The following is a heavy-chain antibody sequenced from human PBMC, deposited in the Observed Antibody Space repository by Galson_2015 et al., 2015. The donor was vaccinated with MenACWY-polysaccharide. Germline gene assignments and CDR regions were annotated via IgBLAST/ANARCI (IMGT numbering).Heavy chain of an antibody. CDR1: GGSINRYY. CDR3: ARDKAVTGTFDI. V-gene: IGHV4-59*01. Sequence: ETLSLTCSVSGGSINRYYWSWIRQPPGKGLEWIGYIYYSGSTNYNPSLKSRVTISVDTSKNQFSLKLSSVTAADTAMYYCARDKAVTGTFDIWGQGTMVTVSS. D-gene: IGHD4-17*01. J-gene: IGHJ3*02. CDR2: IYYSGST.